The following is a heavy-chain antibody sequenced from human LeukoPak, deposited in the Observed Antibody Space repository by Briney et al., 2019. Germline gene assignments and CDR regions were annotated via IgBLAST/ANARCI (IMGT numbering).Heavy chain of an antibody. CDR3: ARQKDSGTYPFDY. CDR1: GVSLSSDY. CDR2: IYYSGST. D-gene: IGHD1-26*01. V-gene: IGHV4-59*08. J-gene: IGHJ4*02. Sequence: SETLSLTCTVSGVSLSSDYWSWIRQPPGKGLEWIGSIYYSGSTNYNPSLKSRVTISVDTSKNQFSLKLSSVTAADTAVYYCARQKDSGTYPFDYWGQGTLVTVSS.